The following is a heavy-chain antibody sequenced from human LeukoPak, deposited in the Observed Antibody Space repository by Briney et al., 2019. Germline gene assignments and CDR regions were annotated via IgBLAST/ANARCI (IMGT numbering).Heavy chain of an antibody. D-gene: IGHD1-7*01. Sequence: GGSLRLSCAASGFTFSSYGMHWVRQAPGKGLEWVAVIWYDGSNKYYADSVKGRFTISRDNSKSTLYLQMNSLRAEDTAVYYCASTIVNWNYESYYYYYGMDVWGQGTTVTVSS. CDR2: IWYDGSNK. J-gene: IGHJ6*02. CDR3: ASTIVNWNYESYYYYYGMDV. V-gene: IGHV3-33*08. CDR1: GFTFSSYG.